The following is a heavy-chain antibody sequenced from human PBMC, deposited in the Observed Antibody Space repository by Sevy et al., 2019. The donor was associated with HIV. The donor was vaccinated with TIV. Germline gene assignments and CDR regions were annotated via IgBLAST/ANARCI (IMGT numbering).Heavy chain of an antibody. Sequence: GGSLRLSCAASGVTFSSYGIHWVRQAPGKGLEWVAVISYDGSKKNHAESMKGRFTISRDNSKNTLYLETSSLRPEDTAVYYCAHSSGLYGYYYGMDVWGQGTTVTVSS. CDR1: GVTFSSYG. J-gene: IGHJ6*02. CDR3: AHSSGLYGYYYGMDV. CDR2: ISYDGSKK. V-gene: IGHV3-30*03. D-gene: IGHD3-3*01.